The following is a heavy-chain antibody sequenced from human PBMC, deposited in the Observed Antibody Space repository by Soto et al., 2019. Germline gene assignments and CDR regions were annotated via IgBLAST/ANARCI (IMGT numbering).Heavy chain of an antibody. J-gene: IGHJ4*02. CDR1: GFTFSSYG. CDR2: IWYDGSNK. Sequence: GGSLRLSCAASGFTFSSYGMHWVRQAPGKGLEWVAVIWYDGSNKYYADSVKGRFTISRDNSKNTLYLQMNSLRAEDTAVYYCARDSGIYYDFWSGSDFDYWGQGT. V-gene: IGHV3-33*01. CDR3: ARDSGIYYDFWSGSDFDY. D-gene: IGHD3-3*01.